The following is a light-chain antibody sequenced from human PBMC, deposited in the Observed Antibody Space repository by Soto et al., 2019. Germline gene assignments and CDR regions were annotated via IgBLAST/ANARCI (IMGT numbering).Light chain of an antibody. J-gene: IGKJ3*01. Sequence: EIVLTQSPGTLSLSPGERATLSCRASQSVSSTYLAWYQQKPGRAPRLLIYGASSRATGIPDRFSGSGSGTDFTLTISRLEPEDFAVYYCQQYGSSPPTFTFGPGTKVDIK. V-gene: IGKV3-20*01. CDR1: QSVSSTY. CDR3: QQYGSSPPTFT. CDR2: GAS.